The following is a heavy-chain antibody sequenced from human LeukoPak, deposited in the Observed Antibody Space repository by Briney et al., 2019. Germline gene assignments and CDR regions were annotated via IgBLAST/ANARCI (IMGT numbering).Heavy chain of an antibody. J-gene: IGHJ5*02. D-gene: IGHD6-13*01. CDR1: GGSISSSSYY. V-gene: IGHV4-61*05. CDR2: IYYSGST. Sequence: SETLSLTCTVSGGSISSSSYYWGWIRQPPGKGLEWIGYIYYSGSTNYNPSLKSRVTISVDTSKNQFSLKLSSVTAADTAVYYCARVGSSSWYWAAWFDPWGQGTLVTVSS. CDR3: ARVGSSSWYWAAWFDP.